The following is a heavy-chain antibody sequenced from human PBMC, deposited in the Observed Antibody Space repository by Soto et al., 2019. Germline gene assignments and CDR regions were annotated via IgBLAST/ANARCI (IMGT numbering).Heavy chain of an antibody. D-gene: IGHD2-15*01. J-gene: IGHJ5*02. CDR2: TYYRSKWYN. Sequence: PSQTLSLTCAISGDSVSSNSAAWNWIRQSPSRGLEWLGRTYYRSKWYNDYAVSVKSRITINPDTSKNQFSLQLNSVTPEDTAVYYCATAYCSGGSCWAWSNWFDPWGQGTLVTVSP. CDR3: ATAYCSGGSCWAWSNWFDP. V-gene: IGHV6-1*01. CDR1: GDSVSSNSAA.